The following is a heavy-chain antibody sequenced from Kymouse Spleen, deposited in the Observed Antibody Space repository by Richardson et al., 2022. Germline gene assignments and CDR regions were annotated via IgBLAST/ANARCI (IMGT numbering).Heavy chain of an antibody. CDR2: IWYDGSNK. D-gene: IGHD6-13*01. J-gene: IGHJ4*02. CDR3: ARDRDSPDSSSWFDY. CDR1: GFTFSSYG. Sequence: QVQLVESGGGVVQPGRSLRLSCAASGFTFSSYGMHWVRQAPGKGLEWVAVIWYDGSNKYYADSVKGRFTISRDNSKNTLYLQMNSLRAEDTAVYYCARDRDSPDSSSWFDYWGQGTLVTVSS. V-gene: IGHV3-33*01.